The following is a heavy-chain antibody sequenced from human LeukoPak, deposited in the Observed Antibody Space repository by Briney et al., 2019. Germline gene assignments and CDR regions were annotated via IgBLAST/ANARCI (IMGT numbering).Heavy chain of an antibody. D-gene: IGHD6-13*01. CDR1: GFTFSSYA. V-gene: IGHV3-30-3*01. CDR3: AKDRGGGAAAGTGLGY. J-gene: IGHJ4*02. CDR2: ISYDGSNK. Sequence: GGSLRLSCAASGFTFSSYAMHWVRQAPGKGLEWVAVISYDGSNKYYADSVKGRFTISRDNSKNTLYLQMNSLRAEDTAVYYCAKDRGGGAAAGTGLGYWGQGTLVTVSS.